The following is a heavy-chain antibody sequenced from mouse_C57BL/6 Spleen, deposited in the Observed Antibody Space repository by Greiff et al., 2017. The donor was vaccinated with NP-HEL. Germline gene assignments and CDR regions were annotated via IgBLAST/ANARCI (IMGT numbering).Heavy chain of an antibody. CDR1: GYTFTSYW. CDR2: IDPSDSYT. J-gene: IGHJ2*01. CDR3: ERSNYSNFDCDY. D-gene: IGHD2-5*01. V-gene: IGHV1-50*01. Sequence: QVHVKQSGAELVKPGASVKLSCKASGYTFTSYWMQWVKQRPGQGLEWIGEIDPSDSYTNYNQKFKGKATLTVDTSSSTAYMQLSSLTSEDSAVYYCERSNYSNFDCDYWGQGTTLTVSA.